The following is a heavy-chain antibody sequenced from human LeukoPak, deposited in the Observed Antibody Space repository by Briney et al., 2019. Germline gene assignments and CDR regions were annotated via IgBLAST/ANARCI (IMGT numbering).Heavy chain of an antibody. V-gene: IGHV3-48*01. CDR1: GFTFSSYN. Sequence: GGSLRLSCAASGFTFSSYNMNWVRQAPEKGLELVSFITNSHSTIYYADSVKGRFTISRDNAKNSLYLQMNSLRAEDTAVYHCARDGGATNGLDYWGQGTLVTVSS. D-gene: IGHD1-26*01. J-gene: IGHJ4*02. CDR2: ITNSHSTI. CDR3: ARDGGATNGLDY.